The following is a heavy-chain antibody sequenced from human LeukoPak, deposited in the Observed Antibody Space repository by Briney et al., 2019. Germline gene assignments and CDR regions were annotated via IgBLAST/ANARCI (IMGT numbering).Heavy chain of an antibody. V-gene: IGHV3-21*01. CDR3: ARDIAYGYGSFDY. CDR1: GFTFSISN. D-gene: IGHD5-18*01. J-gene: IGHJ4*02. CDR2: ITSSSNYI. Sequence: GGSLRLSCAASGFTFSISNMHWVRQAPGKGLEWVSSITSSSNYIYYAVSVKGRFTISRDNAKNSLILQMNSLRAEDTAVYYCARDIAYGYGSFDYWGQGTLVTVSS.